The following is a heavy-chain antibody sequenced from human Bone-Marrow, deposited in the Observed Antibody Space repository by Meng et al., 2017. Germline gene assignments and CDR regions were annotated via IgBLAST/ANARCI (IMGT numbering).Heavy chain of an antibody. CDR2: VNGDGSTT. V-gene: IGHV3-74*01. CDR1: GFTFSNYW. Sequence: GESLKISCAASGFTFSNYWMHWVRQAPGKGLVWVSRVNGDGSTTDYADSVKGRFTISRDNAMNTLYLQMNSLRPEDTAVYYCARVGYYNILTGYYYFDYWGQGTLVTVSS. CDR3: ARVGYYNILTGYYYFDY. J-gene: IGHJ4*02. D-gene: IGHD3-9*01.